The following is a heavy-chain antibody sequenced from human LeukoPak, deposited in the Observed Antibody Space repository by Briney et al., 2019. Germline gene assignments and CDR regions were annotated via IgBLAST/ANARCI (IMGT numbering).Heavy chain of an antibody. V-gene: IGHV1-69*05. CDR1: GGTFSSYA. CDR2: IIPIFGTA. Sequence: GSSVKVSCKASGGTFSSYAISWVRQAPGQGLEWMGRIIPIFGTANYAQKFQGRVTITTDESTSTAYMELSSLRSEGTAVYYCARDRSLWFGEFKAWFDPWGQGTLVTVSS. J-gene: IGHJ5*02. D-gene: IGHD3-10*01. CDR3: ARDRSLWFGEFKAWFDP.